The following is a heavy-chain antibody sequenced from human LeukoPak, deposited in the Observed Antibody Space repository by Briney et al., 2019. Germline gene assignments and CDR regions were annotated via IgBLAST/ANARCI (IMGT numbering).Heavy chain of an antibody. CDR3: ARILVSPGSSVATDY. Sequence: PGGSLRLSCAASGLTVSSSHMNWVRQAPGKGLEWVSVIYSGSGTYYADSVKGRFTISRDNSKNTLYLQMNNLRAEDTAVYYCARILVSPGSSVATDYWGQGTLVTVSS. J-gene: IGHJ4*02. V-gene: IGHV3-53*01. D-gene: IGHD5-12*01. CDR2: IYSGSGT. CDR1: GLTVSSSH.